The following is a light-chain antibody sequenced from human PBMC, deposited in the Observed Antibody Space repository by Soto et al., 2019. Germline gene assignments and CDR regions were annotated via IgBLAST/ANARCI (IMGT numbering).Light chain of an antibody. V-gene: IGKV2-30*01. CDR2: QVS. Sequence: DVVMTQSPLSLPVTLGQPASISCKSSQSPVYSDGITYLNWFHQRPGQTPRRLIYQVSHRDSGVSDRFSGSWSGTDFTLKISRVEAEDVGFYYCMQGAHWPWTFGQGTKVEIK. CDR1: QSPVYSDGITY. J-gene: IGKJ1*01. CDR3: MQGAHWPWT.